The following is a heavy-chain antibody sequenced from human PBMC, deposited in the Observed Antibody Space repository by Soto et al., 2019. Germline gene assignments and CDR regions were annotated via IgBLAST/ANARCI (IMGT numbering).Heavy chain of an antibody. CDR1: GYSFSFYG. V-gene: IGHV1-18*01. CDR3: ARDRLRGYDSSGLYS. Sequence: ASVKVSCKASGYSFSFYGINWVRQAPGQGLEWMGWINPSDGKRNFEQKFEDRVTMTTATSTNTVFLELRSLKSDDTAIYYCARDRLRGYDSSGLYSWGQGTMVTVS. D-gene: IGHD3-22*01. CDR2: INPSDGKR. J-gene: IGHJ4*02.